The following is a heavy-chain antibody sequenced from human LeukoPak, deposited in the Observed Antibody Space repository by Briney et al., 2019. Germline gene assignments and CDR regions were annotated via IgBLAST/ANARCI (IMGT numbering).Heavy chain of an antibody. CDR1: GGSISSYY. D-gene: IGHD6-19*01. CDR3: ANWGSNRVAVAGACAFDI. V-gene: IGHV4-59*01. CDR2: IYYSGST. J-gene: IGHJ3*02. Sequence: SETLSLTCTVSGGSISSYYWSWIRQPPGKGLEWIGYIYYSGSTNYNPFLKSRVTISVDTSKNQFSLKLSSVTAADTAVYYCANWGSNRVAVAGACAFDIWGQGTMVTVSS.